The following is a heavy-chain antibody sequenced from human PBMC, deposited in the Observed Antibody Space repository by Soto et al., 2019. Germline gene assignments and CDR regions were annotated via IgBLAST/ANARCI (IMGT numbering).Heavy chain of an antibody. Sequence: QITLKESGPTLVKPTQTLTLTCTFSGFSLSTSGVGVGWIRQPPGKALEWLALIYWHHDKRYSPSLKRRLTISQYTAKTHVVLTIPNMDPVDTATYSCAHIRFYTSSDYWCQGTLVTVST. V-gene: IGHV2-5*01. J-gene: IGHJ4*02. D-gene: IGHD3-10*01. CDR1: GFSLSTSGVG. CDR3: AHIRFYTSSDY. CDR2: IYWHHDK.